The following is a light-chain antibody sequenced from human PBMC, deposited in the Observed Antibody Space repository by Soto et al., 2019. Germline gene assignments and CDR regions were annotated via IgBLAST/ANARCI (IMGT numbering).Light chain of an antibody. CDR1: HSVNSH. J-gene: IGKJ5*01. CDR2: GAS. V-gene: IGKV3-15*01. CDR3: QQYKNWPL. Sequence: MMMTPSPATLSVSPVERVTLSCRTSHSVNSHVAWYQQTPGQAPRLLLYGASTRATGIPVRFSGSGFGTEFTLTISSLQSEDFAVYYCQQYKNWPLFGQGTRLEIK.